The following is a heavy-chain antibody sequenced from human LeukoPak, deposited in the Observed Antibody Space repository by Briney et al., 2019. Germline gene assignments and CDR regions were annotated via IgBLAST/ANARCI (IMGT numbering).Heavy chain of an antibody. V-gene: IGHV3-74*01. J-gene: IGHJ1*01. CDR1: VFTFSSYW. D-gene: IGHD6-19*01. Sequence: PGGSLRLSCTASVFTFSSYWMHWVRQAPGKGLVWVSRINSDGSSTNYADSVKGRFTISRDNAKNTLYLQMNSLRAEDTAVYYCARVPRTVVGTKDAKYFQHWGQGTLVTVSS. CDR3: ARVPRTVVGTKDAKYFQH. CDR2: INSDGSST.